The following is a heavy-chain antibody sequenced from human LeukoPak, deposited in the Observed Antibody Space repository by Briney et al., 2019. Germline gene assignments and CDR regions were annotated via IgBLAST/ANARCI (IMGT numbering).Heavy chain of an antibody. D-gene: IGHD6-19*01. J-gene: IGHJ5*02. Sequence: GGFLRLSCVPSGFTITNNWMYWVRQAPGRGPVWISRIKSDESSAVYADSVKGRFTISRDNAKNTLYLQMNSLRAEDTAVYYCARLPLGIAVEGWFDPWGQGTLVTVSS. CDR3: ARLPLGIAVEGWFDP. CDR1: GFTITNNW. V-gene: IGHV3-74*01. CDR2: IKSDESSA.